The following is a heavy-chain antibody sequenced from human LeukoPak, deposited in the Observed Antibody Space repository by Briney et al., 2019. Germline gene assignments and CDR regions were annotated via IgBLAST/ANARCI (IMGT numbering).Heavy chain of an antibody. CDR3: ARTYMTSARFDP. J-gene: IGHJ5*02. V-gene: IGHV4-59*12. D-gene: IGHD2-21*02. CDR2: IHYSGST. CDR1: GGSISNYY. Sequence: SETLSLTCTVSGGSISNYYWSWIRQPPGKGLEWIGYIHYSGSTYYNPSLKSRVTISVDTSKNQFSLKLRYVTAADTAVYYCARTYMTSARFDPWGQGTLVTVSS.